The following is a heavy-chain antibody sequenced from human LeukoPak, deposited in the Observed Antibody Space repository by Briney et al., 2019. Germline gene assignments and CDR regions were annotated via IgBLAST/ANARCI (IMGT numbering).Heavy chain of an antibody. V-gene: IGHV3-21*01. CDR2: ISSSSSYI. CDR3: ASEGYSYGYNYYGMDV. D-gene: IGHD5-18*01. Sequence: PGGSLRLSCAASGFTFSSYSMNWVRQAPGKGLEWVSSISSSSSYIYYADSVKGRFTISRDNAKNSLYLQMNSLRAEDTAVYYCASEGYSYGYNYYGMDVWGQGTTVTVSS. J-gene: IGHJ6*02. CDR1: GFTFSSYS.